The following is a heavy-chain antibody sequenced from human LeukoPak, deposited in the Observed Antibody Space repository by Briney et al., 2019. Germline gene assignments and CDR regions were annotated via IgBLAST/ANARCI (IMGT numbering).Heavy chain of an antibody. V-gene: IGHV3-30*19. D-gene: IGHD5-24*01. CDR2: ISYDGSNK. CDR1: GLTFRNYG. J-gene: IGHJ4*02. CDR3: AGAGGWLQLWYSDY. Sequence: GGSLGLSCAASGLTFRNYGMHWVRQAPGKGLEWVAVISYDGSNKYYADSVKGRFTISRDNSKNTLYLQMNSLRAEDTAVYYCAGAGGWLQLWYSDYWGQGTLVTVSS.